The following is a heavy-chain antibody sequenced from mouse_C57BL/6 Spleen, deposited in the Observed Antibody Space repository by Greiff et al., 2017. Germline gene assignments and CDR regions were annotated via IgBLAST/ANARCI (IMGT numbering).Heavy chain of an antibody. J-gene: IGHJ2*01. D-gene: IGHD2-3*01. CDR2: IYPGDGDT. CDR1: GYAFSSYW. V-gene: IGHV1-80*01. Sequence: QVHVKQSGAELVKPGASVKISCKASGYAFSSYWMNWVKQRPGKGLEWIGQIYPGDGDTNYNGKFKGKATLTADKSSSTAYMQLSSLTSEDSAVYFCARGHDHYFDYWGQGTPLTVSS. CDR3: ARGHDHYFDY.